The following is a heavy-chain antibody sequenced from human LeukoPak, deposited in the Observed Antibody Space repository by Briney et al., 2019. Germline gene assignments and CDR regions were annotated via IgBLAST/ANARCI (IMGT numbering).Heavy chain of an antibody. CDR1: GFSISTNA. Sequence: GGSLRLSCTASGFSISTNAMHWVRQAPGRGLEWVAFIRYDGNNENYADSVKGRFTISRDNSRDTLYLQMNSLRGDGTAVYYCTKGDDYGANTRLPKYNWFDPWGQGTLVTVPS. J-gene: IGHJ5*02. V-gene: IGHV3-30*02. D-gene: IGHD4-23*01. CDR2: IRYDGNNE. CDR3: TKGDDYGANTRLPKYNWFDP.